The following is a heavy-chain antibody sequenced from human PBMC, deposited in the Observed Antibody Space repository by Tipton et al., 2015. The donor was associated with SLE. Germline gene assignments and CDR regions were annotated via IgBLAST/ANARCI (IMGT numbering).Heavy chain of an antibody. D-gene: IGHD6-19*01. J-gene: IGHJ6*02. CDR1: GFTFSGYW. CDR3: ARDGEAVAGPRGGSYYGMDV. V-gene: IGHV3-74*01. CDR2: IKSDGSVS. Sequence: SLRLSCAASGFTFSGYWMHWVRQTPGKGLVWVSRIKSDGSVSNYADSLKGRFTISRDNAKNTLYLQMSSLRVEDTAVYYCARDGEAVAGPRGGSYYGMDVWGQGTTVTVSS.